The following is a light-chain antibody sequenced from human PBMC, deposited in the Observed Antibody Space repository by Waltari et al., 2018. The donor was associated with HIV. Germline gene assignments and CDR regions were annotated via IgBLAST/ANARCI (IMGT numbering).Light chain of an antibody. Sequence: SYELTQPPSVSVSPGHTASITCSGEKLGDKYACWYQQKPGQSPVLVIYQNTKRPSGIPERVSSSNSGNTATLTSSGTQAMDEADYYCQWWDSNTAGAVFGGGTKLTVL. CDR2: QNT. CDR3: QWWDSNTAGAV. V-gene: IGLV3-1*01. J-gene: IGLJ2*01. CDR1: KLGDKY.